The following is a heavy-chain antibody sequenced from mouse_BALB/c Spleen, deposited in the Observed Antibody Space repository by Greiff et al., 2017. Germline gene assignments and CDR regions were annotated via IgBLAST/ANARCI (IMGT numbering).Heavy chain of an antibody. CDR1: GYTFTSYW. CDR3: ARRDDGYMDY. V-gene: IGHV1-7*01. Sequence: QVQLKESGAELAKPGASVKMSCKASGYTFTSYWMHWVKQRPGQGLEWIGYINPSTGYTEYNQKFKDKATLTADKSSSTAYMQLSSLTSEDSAVYYCARRDDGYMDYWGQGTSVTVSS. J-gene: IGHJ4*01. D-gene: IGHD2-3*01. CDR2: INPSTGYT.